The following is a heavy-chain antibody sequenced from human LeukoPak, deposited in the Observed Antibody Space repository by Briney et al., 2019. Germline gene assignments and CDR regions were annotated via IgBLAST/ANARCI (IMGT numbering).Heavy chain of an antibody. Sequence: GGSLRLSCAASGFTFSSYAMSWVRQAPGKGLEWVSAISGSGGSTYYADSVKGRFTISRDNAKNSLYLQMNSLRAEDTAVYYCAKDPSGSYWVTLDFWGQGTLVTVSS. CDR1: GFTFSSYA. CDR2: ISGSGGST. J-gene: IGHJ4*02. CDR3: AKDPSGSYWVTLDF. D-gene: IGHD1-26*01. V-gene: IGHV3-23*01.